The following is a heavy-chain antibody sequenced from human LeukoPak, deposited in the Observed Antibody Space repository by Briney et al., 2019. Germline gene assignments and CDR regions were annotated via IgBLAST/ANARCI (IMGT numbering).Heavy chain of an antibody. J-gene: IGHJ4*02. V-gene: IGHV7-4-1*02. CDR3: ARDLGIPWIQLWNPLDS. CDR2: INTSTGNP. D-gene: IGHD5-18*01. CDR1: GYTFTSYA. Sequence: ASVKVSCKASGYTFTSYAMNWVRQAPGQGLEWMGWINTSTGNPTYAQGFTGRFVFSLDTSVSTAYLQISSLTAEDTAVYYCARDLGIPWIQLWNPLDSSGPGNLVTASS.